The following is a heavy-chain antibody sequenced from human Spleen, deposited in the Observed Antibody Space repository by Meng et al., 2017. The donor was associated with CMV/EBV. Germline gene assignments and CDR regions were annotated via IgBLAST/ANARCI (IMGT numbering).Heavy chain of an antibody. J-gene: IGHJ4*02. D-gene: IGHD3-22*01. CDR1: SLSSRGVG. CDR2: IYWDDDK. CDR3: AHTPYDSSGYRFDF. V-gene: IGHV2-5*02. Sequence: SLSSRGVGVGCIRQPPGKALECLAVIYWDDDKRYSPSLKSRLTITKDTSKNQVILTMTNVDPVDTATYFCAHTPYDSSGYRFDFWGQGTLVTVSS.